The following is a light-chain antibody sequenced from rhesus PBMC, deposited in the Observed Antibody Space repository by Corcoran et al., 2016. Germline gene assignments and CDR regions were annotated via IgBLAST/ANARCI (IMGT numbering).Light chain of an antibody. CDR2: RAS. V-gene: IGKV1-69*01. CDR3: QQHDNSPYS. Sequence: DIQMTQSPSSLSASVGDRVTITWRASQGISNWLAWYQQKPGKAPKLLIDRASNLETGVPSRFSGRGSGTVFTLTISSLQPENIATYCCQQHDNSPYSFSQGTKVEIE. J-gene: IGKJ2*01. CDR1: QGISNW.